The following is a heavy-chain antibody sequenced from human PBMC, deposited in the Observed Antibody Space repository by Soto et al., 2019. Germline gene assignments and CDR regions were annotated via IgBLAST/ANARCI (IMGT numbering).Heavy chain of an antibody. Sequence: GGSLRLSCAASGFTFSSYAMSWVRQAPGKGLEWVSAISGSGGSTYYAASVKGRFTISRDNSKNTLYLQMNSLRAEDTAVYYCAKDRVGEIIVVVIGVFDYWGQGTLVTVSS. CDR1: GFTFSSYA. CDR3: AKDRVGEIIVVVIGVFDY. CDR2: ISGSGGST. J-gene: IGHJ4*02. V-gene: IGHV3-23*01. D-gene: IGHD2-21*01.